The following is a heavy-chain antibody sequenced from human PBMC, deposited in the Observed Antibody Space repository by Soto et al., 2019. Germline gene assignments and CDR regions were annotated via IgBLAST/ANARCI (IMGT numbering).Heavy chain of an antibody. CDR2: LSGSGGST. J-gene: IGHJ4*02. CDR1: GFTFSSYA. V-gene: IGHV3-23*01. D-gene: IGHD5-12*01. CDR3: AKGWLRLARFYYFDY. Sequence: EVQLLESGGGLVQPGGSLRLSCAASGFTFSSYAMSCVRQAPGKGLEWVSALSGSGGSTYYADSVKGRFTISRDNSKNTLYLQMNSLRAEDTAVYYCAKGWLRLARFYYFDYWGQGTLVTVSS.